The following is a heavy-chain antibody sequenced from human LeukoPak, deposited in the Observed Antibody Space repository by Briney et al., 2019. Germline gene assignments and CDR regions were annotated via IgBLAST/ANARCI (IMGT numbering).Heavy chain of an antibody. CDR3: ARDRAESQWLVRYWFDP. D-gene: IGHD6-19*01. J-gene: IGHJ5*02. CDR2: INPNSGGT. CDR1: GYTFTDYY. Sequence: ASVKVSCKASGYTFTDYYMHWVRQAPGQGLEWMGWINPNSGGTNYTQKFKGRVTMTRDTSISTAYMELSRLRSDDTAVYYCARDRAESQWLVRYWFDPWGQGTLVTVSS. V-gene: IGHV1-2*02.